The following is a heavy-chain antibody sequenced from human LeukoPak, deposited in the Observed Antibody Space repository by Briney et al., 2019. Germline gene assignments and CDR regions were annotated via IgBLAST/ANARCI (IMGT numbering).Heavy chain of an antibody. Sequence: GGSLRLSCATSGFTFSNYWMTWVRKPPGKGLEWVANIKQDGSEINYADSVKGRFTISRDNAKNSVYLQMSSLRAEDTAVYYCARGTSSPLWPQNRYSSSWYEDYWGQGTLVTVSS. D-gene: IGHD6-13*01. CDR3: ARGTSSPLWPQNRYSSSWYEDY. CDR1: GFTFSNYW. V-gene: IGHV3-7*01. CDR2: IKQDGSEI. J-gene: IGHJ4*02.